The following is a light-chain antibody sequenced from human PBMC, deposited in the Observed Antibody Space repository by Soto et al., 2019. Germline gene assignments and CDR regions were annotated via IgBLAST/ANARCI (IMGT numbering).Light chain of an antibody. V-gene: IGKV3-20*01. J-gene: IGKJ2*01. CDR1: QSVGSY. Sequence: EIVLTQSPGTLSLSPGERATLSCRASQSVGSYLTWYQQKPGQAARLLIYGASSRATGIPDRFSGSGSGTDFTLTITRLEPGDFAVYYCQQYDSSPRTFGQGTKLEIK. CDR3: QQYDSSPRT. CDR2: GAS.